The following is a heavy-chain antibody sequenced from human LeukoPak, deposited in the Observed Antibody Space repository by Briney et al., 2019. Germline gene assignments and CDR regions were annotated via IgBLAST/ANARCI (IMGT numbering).Heavy chain of an antibody. V-gene: IGHV3-33*01. CDR3: ARQSFLDYYDSSGFPDY. D-gene: IGHD3-22*01. CDR1: GLTFSSYG. Sequence: GGSLRLSCAASGLTFSSYGMHWVRQAPGKGLEWVAVIWYDGSNKYYADSVKGRFTISRDNSKNTLYLQMNSLRAEDTAVYYCARQSFLDYYDSSGFPDYWGQGTLVTVSS. J-gene: IGHJ4*02. CDR2: IWYDGSNK.